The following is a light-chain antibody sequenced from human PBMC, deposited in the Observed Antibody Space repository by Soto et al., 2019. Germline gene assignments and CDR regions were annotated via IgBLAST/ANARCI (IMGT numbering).Light chain of an antibody. V-gene: IGLV2-14*01. J-gene: IGLJ2*01. CDR2: DVS. CDR1: SSDVGGYNY. Sequence: QSALTQPASVSGSPGQSITISCTGTSSDVGGYNYVSWYQQHPGKAPKLMIYDVSNRPSGVSNRFPGSKSGNTASLTISGLQAEDEGDYYCSSYTSSSTLVVFGGGTKVTVL. CDR3: SSYTSSSTLVV.